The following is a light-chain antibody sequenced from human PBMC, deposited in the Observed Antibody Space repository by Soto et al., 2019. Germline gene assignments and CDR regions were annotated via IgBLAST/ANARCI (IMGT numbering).Light chain of an antibody. Sequence: QSALTQPASVSGSPGQSITISCTGTSSDVGAYNYVSWYQHYPGRAPKLMIYDVSNRPSGVSDRFSGSKSGSTASLTISELQAEDESDYYCSSYTSSNTVLFGGGTKLTVL. CDR1: SSDVGAYNY. J-gene: IGLJ2*01. CDR2: DVS. CDR3: SSYTSSNTVL. V-gene: IGLV2-14*03.